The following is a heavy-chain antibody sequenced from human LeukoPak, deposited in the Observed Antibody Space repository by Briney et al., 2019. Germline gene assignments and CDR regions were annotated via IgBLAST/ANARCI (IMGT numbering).Heavy chain of an antibody. V-gene: IGHV4-38-2*02. D-gene: IGHD1-26*01. CDR1: VYSISNGDY. J-gene: IGHJ4*02. CDR3: ASSRAGGVVGATTPDY. CDR2: IHHSGST. Sequence: SETLSLTCTVSVYSISNGDYWGWIRQPPGKGQEWIGNIHHSGSTYYNPSLKSRVTISVDTSKNQFSLKLSSVTAADTAVYYCASSRAGGVVGATTPDYWGQGTLVTVSS.